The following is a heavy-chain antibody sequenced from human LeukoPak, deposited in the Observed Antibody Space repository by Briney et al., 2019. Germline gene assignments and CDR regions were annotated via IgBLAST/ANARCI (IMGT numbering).Heavy chain of an antibody. CDR2: INPSGGNT. V-gene: IGHV1-46*01. CDR3: ARAQGYGDCDY. D-gene: IGHD4-17*01. J-gene: IGHJ4*02. Sequence: ASVKVSCKASGYTFTDYYIHWVRQAPGQGLEWMGIINPSGGNTKYAEKFQARVTMTRDTSTSTVYTDLSSLRSEDTAVYYCARAQGYGDCDYWGQGTLVTVSS. CDR1: GYTFTDYY.